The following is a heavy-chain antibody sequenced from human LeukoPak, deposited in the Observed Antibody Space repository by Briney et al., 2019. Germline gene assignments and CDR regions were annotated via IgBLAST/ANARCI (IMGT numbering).Heavy chain of an antibody. CDR2: TYYRSKWIS. V-gene: IGHV6-1*01. CDR3: ARKGTVTTPFDY. Sequence: SQTLSLTCALSGDIFSSNSAAWHWIRQSPSRGLEWLGRTYYRSKWISDYAVSVKSRITINADTSKNQFSLQVNSVTPEDTAVYYCARKGTVTTPFDYWGQGILVTVSS. J-gene: IGHJ4*02. D-gene: IGHD1/OR15-1a*01. CDR1: GDIFSSNSAA.